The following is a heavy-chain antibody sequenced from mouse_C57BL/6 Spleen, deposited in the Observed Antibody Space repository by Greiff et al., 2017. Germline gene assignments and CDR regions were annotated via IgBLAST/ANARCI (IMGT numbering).Heavy chain of an antibody. V-gene: IGHV5-17*01. CDR2: ISSCSSTI. CDR3: ARYYGSSYEARDY. Sequence: EVQLLEPGGGFVKPGASLKLSCAASGFTFSDYGMHWVRQAPEQGLEWVAYISSCSSTIYYADTVKGRFTISRDKAKNTLFLQMTSLRSEDTAMYYGARYYGSSYEARDYWGQGTSVTVSS. J-gene: IGHJ4*01. CDR1: GFTFSDYG. D-gene: IGHD1-1*01.